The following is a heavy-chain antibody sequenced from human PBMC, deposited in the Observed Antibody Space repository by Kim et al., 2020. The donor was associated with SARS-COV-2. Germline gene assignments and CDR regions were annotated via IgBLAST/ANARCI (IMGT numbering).Heavy chain of an antibody. J-gene: IGHJ6*02. CDR1: GGSFSGYY. CDR3: ARARDGWFGETRGTTSYYYGMDV. V-gene: IGHV4-34*01. D-gene: IGHD3-10*01. Sequence: SETLSLTCAVYGGSFSGYYWSWIRQPPGKGLEWIGEINHSGSTNYNPSLKSRVTISVDTSKNQFSLKLSSVTAADTAVYYCARARDGWFGETRGTTSYYYGMDVWGQGTTVTVSS. CDR2: INHSGST.